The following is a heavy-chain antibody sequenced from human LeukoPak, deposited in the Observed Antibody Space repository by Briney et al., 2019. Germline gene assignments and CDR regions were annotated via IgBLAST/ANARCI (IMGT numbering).Heavy chain of an antibody. CDR2: ISDNGGTI. CDR3: AKVREIRGGKGFDS. Sequence: GGSLRLSCTASGFTLSNLLMSWVRQAPGKGLEWVSSISDNGGTIYHTDSVKGRFATSRDNSKKTLYLQMNSLRAEDTAIYYCAKVREIRGGKGFDSCGQGTLVTVSS. CDR1: GFTLSNLL. D-gene: IGHD3-10*01. J-gene: IGHJ4*02. V-gene: IGHV3-23*01.